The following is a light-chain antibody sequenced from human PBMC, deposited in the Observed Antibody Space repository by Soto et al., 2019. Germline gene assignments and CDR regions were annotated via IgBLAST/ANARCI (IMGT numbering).Light chain of an antibody. CDR3: QQYNEWPLT. V-gene: IGKV3-15*01. J-gene: IGKJ4*01. Sequence: DILMTQSPSTLSVSPGERATLSCRASQSVSNNLAWYQQKPGQAPRLLIYSASTMATGIPSSFSGSASGTEFTLNISSLQSEDFAVYYCQQYNEWPLTFGGGTKVEIK. CDR2: SAS. CDR1: QSVSNN.